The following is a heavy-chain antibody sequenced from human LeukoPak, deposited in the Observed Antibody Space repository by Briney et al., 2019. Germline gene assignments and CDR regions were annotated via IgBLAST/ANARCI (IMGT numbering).Heavy chain of an antibody. V-gene: IGHV3-15*01. D-gene: IGHD3-10*01. CDR2: IKSKTDGGTT. CDR3: TTDRWFGELLLFDY. J-gene: IGHJ4*02. Sequence: GPLRLSCAASGFTFSNAWMSWVRQAPGKGLEWVGRIKSKTDGGTTDYAAPVKGRFTISRDDSKNTLYLQMNSLKTEDTAVYYCTTDRWFGELLLFDYWGQGTLVTVSS. CDR1: GFTFSNAW.